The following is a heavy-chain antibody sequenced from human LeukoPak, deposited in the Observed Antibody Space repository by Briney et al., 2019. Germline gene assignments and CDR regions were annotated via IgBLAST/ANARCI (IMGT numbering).Heavy chain of an antibody. CDR2: INPNSGGT. Sequence: ASVKVSCKASGYTFTGYYMHWVRQAPGQGLEWMGWINPNSGGTNYAQKFQGRVTMTRDTSISTAYVELSRLRSDDTAVYYCARLVIGYCSGGSCYDGFDYWGQGTLVTVSS. CDR1: GYTFTGYY. CDR3: ARLVIGYCSGGSCYDGFDY. J-gene: IGHJ4*02. D-gene: IGHD2-15*01. V-gene: IGHV1-2*02.